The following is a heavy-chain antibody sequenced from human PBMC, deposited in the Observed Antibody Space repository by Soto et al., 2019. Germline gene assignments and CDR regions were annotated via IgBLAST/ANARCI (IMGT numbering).Heavy chain of an antibody. CDR1: GGSISSSSYY. J-gene: IGHJ4*02. D-gene: IGHD3-22*01. V-gene: IGHV4-39*01. CDR3: ARLIPANYYDSSGYYPR. CDR2: IYYSGST. Sequence: SETLSLTCTVSGGSISSSSYYWGWIRQPPGKGLEWIGSIYYSGSTYYNPSLKSRVTISVDTSKNQFSLKLSSVTAADTAVYYCARLIPANYYDSSGYYPRWGQGTLVTVS.